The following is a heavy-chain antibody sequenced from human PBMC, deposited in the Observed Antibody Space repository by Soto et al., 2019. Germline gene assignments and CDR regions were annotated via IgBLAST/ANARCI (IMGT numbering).Heavy chain of an antibody. V-gene: IGHV1-18*01. CDR3: ARVYFSPYWEYYFDY. Sequence: GSVQVACKAAGCTFSSYAISWVRQAPGQGPEWMGWISAYYCNKNYGQKSQGRVTMTTDTSTSTAYMERRSLRSEDTAVYNCARVYFSPYWEYYFDYWGQGTRVTSP. D-gene: IGHD1-26*01. J-gene: IGHJ4*02. CDR2: ISAYYCNK. CDR1: GCTFSSYA.